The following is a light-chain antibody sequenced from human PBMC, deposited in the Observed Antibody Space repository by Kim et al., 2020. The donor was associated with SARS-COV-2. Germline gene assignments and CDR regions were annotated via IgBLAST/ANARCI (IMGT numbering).Light chain of an antibody. Sequence: ATVGDRVPITCRASQSISSYLNWYQQKPGKAPKLLIYAASSLQSGVPSRFSGSGSGTDFTLTISSLQPEDFATYYCQQSYSTPYTFGQGTKLEI. CDR1: QSISSY. V-gene: IGKV1-39*01. J-gene: IGKJ2*01. CDR3: QQSYSTPYT. CDR2: AAS.